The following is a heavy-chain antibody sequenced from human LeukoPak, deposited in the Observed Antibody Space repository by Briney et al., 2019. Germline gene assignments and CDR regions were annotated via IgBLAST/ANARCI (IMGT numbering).Heavy chain of an antibody. J-gene: IGHJ4*02. CDR1: GFTLRSYA. D-gene: IGHD4-23*01. V-gene: IGHV3-23*01. Sequence: GGSLGLSCAASGFTLRSYAMSWVGQAPGKGLEWGSSISGSGGSTYYADSVKGRFTISRDNSKDTLYLQMNSLRAEDTAIYYCAKTGGNSRYYFDYWGQGTLVTVSS. CDR3: AKTGGNSRYYFDY. CDR2: ISGSGGST.